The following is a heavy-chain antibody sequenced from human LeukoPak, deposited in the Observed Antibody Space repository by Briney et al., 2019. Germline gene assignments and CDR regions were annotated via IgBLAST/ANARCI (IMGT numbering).Heavy chain of an antibody. CDR1: GFTFDDYG. D-gene: IGHD2-15*01. CDR2: INWNGGST. J-gene: IGHJ4*02. Sequence: GGSLRLSCAASGFTFDDYGMSWVRQAPGKGLEWVSGINWNGGSTGYADSVKGRFTISRDNAKNSLYLQMNSLSAEDTAVYYCAREGYCSGGSCYHVDYWGQGTLVTVSS. V-gene: IGHV3-20*04. CDR3: AREGYCSGGSCYHVDY.